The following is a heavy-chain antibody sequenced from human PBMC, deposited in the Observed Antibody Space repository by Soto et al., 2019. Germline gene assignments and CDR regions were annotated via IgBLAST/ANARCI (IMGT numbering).Heavy chain of an antibody. D-gene: IGHD6-13*01. Sequence: PSETLSLTCAVYGGSFSGYYWSWIRQPPGKGLEWIGEINHSGSTNYNPPLKSRVTISVDTSKNQFSLKLSSVTAADTAVYYCARSHTIVVSSWYYLNWFDPWGQGTLVTVSS. V-gene: IGHV4-34*01. CDR1: GGSFSGYY. CDR2: INHSGST. CDR3: ARSHTIVVSSWYYLNWFDP. J-gene: IGHJ5*02.